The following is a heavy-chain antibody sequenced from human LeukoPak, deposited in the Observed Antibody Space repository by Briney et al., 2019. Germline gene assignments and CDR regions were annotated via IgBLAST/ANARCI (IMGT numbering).Heavy chain of an antibody. D-gene: IGHD3-10*01. J-gene: IGHJ4*02. CDR1: GFTFSSYS. CDR3: ARDMYTLGFGELPFDY. CDR2: ISSSSSYI. Sequence: GGSLRLSCAASGFTFSSYSMNWVRQAPGKGLEWVSSISSSSSYIYYADPVKGRFTISRDNAKNSLYLQMNSLRAEDTAVYYCARDMYTLGFGELPFDYWGQGTLVTVSS. V-gene: IGHV3-21*01.